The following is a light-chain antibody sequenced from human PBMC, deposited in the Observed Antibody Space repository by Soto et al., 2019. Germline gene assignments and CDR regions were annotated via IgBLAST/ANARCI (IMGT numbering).Light chain of an antibody. CDR2: ANT. Sequence: QAVVTQPPSVSGAPGQRVTISCTGSSSNIGAGYDVHWYQQVPGTAPKLLIYANTNRPSGVPDRFSGSKSGTSASLAITGLQSEDEADFYCQSYDSSLSVVFGGGTKLTVL. J-gene: IGLJ2*01. CDR3: QSYDSSLSVV. CDR1: SSNIGAGYD. V-gene: IGLV1-40*01.